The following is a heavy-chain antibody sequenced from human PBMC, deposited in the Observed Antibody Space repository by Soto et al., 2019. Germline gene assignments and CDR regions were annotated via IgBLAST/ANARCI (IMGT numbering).Heavy chain of an antibody. J-gene: IGHJ2*01. CDR1: SGSITSYY. V-gene: IGHV4-59*08. Sequence: XXTLSLTCTVSSGSITSYYWSWIRQPPGKGLDGXGYIYXSRSNNYNPSLXSRVTISVXTSNHQFPLKLSYVTAADTAVYYCARFNWYFDLWGSGTLVTVYS. CDR3: ARFNWYFDL. CDR2: IYXSRSN.